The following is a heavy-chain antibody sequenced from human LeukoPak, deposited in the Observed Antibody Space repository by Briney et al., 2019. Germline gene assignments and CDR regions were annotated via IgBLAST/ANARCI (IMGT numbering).Heavy chain of an antibody. CDR2: ISYDGSNK. Sequence: PGGSLRLSCAASGFTFSSYAMHWVRQAPGKGLEWVAVISYDGSNKYYADSVKGRFTISRDNSKNTLYLQMNSLRAEDTAVYYCARAPQARSFDYWGQGTLVTVSS. CDR1: GFTFSSYA. CDR3: ARAPQARSFDY. J-gene: IGHJ4*02. V-gene: IGHV3-30*04.